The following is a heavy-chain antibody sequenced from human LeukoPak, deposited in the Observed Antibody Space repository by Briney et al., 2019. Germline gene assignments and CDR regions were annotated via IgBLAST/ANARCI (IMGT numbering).Heavy chain of an antibody. V-gene: IGHV4-39*01. D-gene: IGHD3-3*01. CDR2: VYYSGTT. CDR3: ARLNNEFWY. Sequence: SGTLSLTCTVSVGSIRYSSYYWGCIRQPPGKGLEWSGSVYYSGTTYSNSSLKSRVSIFVDAYKNQFSQKLTSVAAADTGFYYCARLNNEFWYWGQGTLDTVSS. CDR1: VGSIRYSSYY. J-gene: IGHJ4*02.